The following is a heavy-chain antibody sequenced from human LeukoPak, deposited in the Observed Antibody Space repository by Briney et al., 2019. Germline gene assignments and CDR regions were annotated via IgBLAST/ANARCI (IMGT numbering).Heavy chain of an antibody. CDR2: INPNNGGK. V-gene: IGHV1-2*02. CDR1: GYTFTGHY. J-gene: IGHJ6*02. CDR3: ARDHVVVPGGYEAHYYGMDV. D-gene: IGHD2-2*01. Sequence: ASVEVSCKASGYTFTGHYMHWVRQAAGQGLEWMRWINPNNGGKDYAQKFQGRGTMTRDTSISTAYMELSRLRSADTAVYYCARDHVVVPGGYEAHYYGMDVWGQGTTVTVSS.